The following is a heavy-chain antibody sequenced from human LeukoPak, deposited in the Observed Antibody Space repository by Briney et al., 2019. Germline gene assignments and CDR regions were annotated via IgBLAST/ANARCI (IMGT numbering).Heavy chain of an antibody. CDR1: GFTVSSNY. V-gene: IGHV3-66*01. Sequence: GGSLRLSCADSGFTVSSNYMRWVRQAPGKGLEWVSVIYSGGSTHYADSVKGRFTISRDNSKNTLYLQMNSLRAEDTAMYYCVRSDWFDNWGQGTLVTVSS. CDR3: VRSDWFDN. CDR2: IYSGGST. J-gene: IGHJ5*02.